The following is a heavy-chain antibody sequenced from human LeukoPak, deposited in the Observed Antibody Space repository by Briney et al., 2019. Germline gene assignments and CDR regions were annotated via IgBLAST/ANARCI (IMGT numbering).Heavy chain of an antibody. CDR1: GFTFSSYA. D-gene: IGHD6-13*01. J-gene: IGHJ4*02. V-gene: IGHV3-23*01. Sequence: GGSLRLSCAASGFTFSSYALSWVRQAPGKGLEWVSGISGSGGSTYYADSVKGRFTTSRDNSKNTLYLQMNSLRAEDTAVYYCAKGLLNVAAAGIDYWGQGTLVTVSS. CDR3: AKGLLNVAAAGIDY. CDR2: ISGSGGST.